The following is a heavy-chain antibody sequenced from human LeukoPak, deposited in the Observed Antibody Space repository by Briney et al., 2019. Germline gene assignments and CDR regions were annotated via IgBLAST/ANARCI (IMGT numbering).Heavy chain of an antibody. V-gene: IGHV3-30*18. CDR1: GFDFSSYV. CDR3: AKITVTPGYYFDY. J-gene: IGHJ4*02. D-gene: IGHD4-17*01. CDR2: ISYDGSNK. Sequence: GGSLRLSCTTSGFDFSSYVIHWVRQAPGKGLEWVAVISYDGSNKYYADSVKGRFTISRDNSKNTLYLQMNSLRAEDTAVYCCAKITVTPGYYFDYWGQGTLVTVSS.